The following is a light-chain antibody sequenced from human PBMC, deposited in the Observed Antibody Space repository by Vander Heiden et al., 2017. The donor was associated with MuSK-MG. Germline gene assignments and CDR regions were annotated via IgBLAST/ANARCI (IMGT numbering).Light chain of an antibody. Sequence: QSALTQPASVSGSPEQSITISCTGTSSDVGRYNYVFWFQQHPGKAPKLMIYEVSNRPSGISNRFSGSKSGNTASLTISGLQAEDEADYYCSSYTTSNSWVFGGGTKLTVL. CDR3: SSYTTSNSWV. V-gene: IGLV2-14*01. J-gene: IGLJ3*02. CDR2: EVS. CDR1: SSDVGRYNY.